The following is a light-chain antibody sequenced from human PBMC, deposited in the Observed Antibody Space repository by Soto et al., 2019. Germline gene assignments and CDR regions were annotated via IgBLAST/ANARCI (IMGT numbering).Light chain of an antibody. CDR3: MQALQTPWT. V-gene: IGKV2-28*01. CDR1: QSLLHSNGYNY. Sequence: DIVMTQSPLSLPVTAGEPASVSFRSSQSLLHSNGYNYLDWYLQKPGQSPQLLIYWGSNRASGVPDRFSGSGSGTDFTLKISRVEAEDVGVYYCMQALQTPWTFGQGTKVDIK. J-gene: IGKJ1*01. CDR2: WGS.